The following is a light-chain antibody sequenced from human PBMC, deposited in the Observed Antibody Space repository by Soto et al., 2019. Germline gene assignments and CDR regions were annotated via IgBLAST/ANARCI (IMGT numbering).Light chain of an antibody. V-gene: IGLV1-40*01. CDR2: DNS. CDR3: QSYDSGLSGYV. Sequence: QSVLTQPPSVSGAPGQRVTISCTGSSSNIGARYDVHWYQQLPGTAPKLLIYDNSNRPSGVPDRFSGSKSGTSASLAITGLQAEDEADYYCQSYDSGLSGYVLGTGTKLTVL. J-gene: IGLJ1*01. CDR1: SSNIGARYD.